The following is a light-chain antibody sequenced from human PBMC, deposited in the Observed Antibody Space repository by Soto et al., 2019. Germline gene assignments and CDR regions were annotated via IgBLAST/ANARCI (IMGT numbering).Light chain of an antibody. CDR2: DAS. CDR3: QQFQSYALT. Sequence: IQLTQSPSSLSSSVGDRATITCRASQGISSALAWYQHKPGRAPRLLIYDASSLQSGVSSRFSGSGSGTDFTLTISSLQPEDFATYYCQQFQSYALTFGGGTKLEIK. CDR1: QGISSA. V-gene: IGKV1-13*02. J-gene: IGKJ4*01.